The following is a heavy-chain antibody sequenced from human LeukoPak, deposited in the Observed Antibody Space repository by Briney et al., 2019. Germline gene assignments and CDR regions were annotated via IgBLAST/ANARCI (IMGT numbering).Heavy chain of an antibody. Sequence: GGSLRLSCAASGFTFDEYGMHWVRQVPGKGLEWVSSISWNSGSIVYADSVKGRFTISRDNAKNSLYLQMNSLRLEDTALYYCAKGGCSSITCYLNFRGQGTLVTVSS. CDR1: GFTFDEYG. V-gene: IGHV3-9*01. CDR2: ISWNSGSI. D-gene: IGHD2-2*01. CDR3: AKGGCSSITCYLNF. J-gene: IGHJ4*02.